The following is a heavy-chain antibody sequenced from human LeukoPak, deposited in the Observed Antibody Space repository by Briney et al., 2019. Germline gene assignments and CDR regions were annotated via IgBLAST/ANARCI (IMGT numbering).Heavy chain of an antibody. CDR2: ISSSSYI. J-gene: IGHJ4*02. Sequence: GGSLRLSCAASGFTFSSYSMNWVRQAPGKGLEWVSSISSSSYIYYADSVKGRLTISRDNAKNSLYLQMNSLRAEDTAVYYCAREVAAPYFDYWGQGTLVTVSS. CDR1: GFTFSSYS. D-gene: IGHD6-19*01. CDR3: AREVAAPYFDY. V-gene: IGHV3-21*01.